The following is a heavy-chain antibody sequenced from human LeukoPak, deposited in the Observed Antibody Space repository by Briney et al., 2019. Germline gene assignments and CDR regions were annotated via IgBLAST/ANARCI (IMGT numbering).Heavy chain of an antibody. CDR1: GFTFSSYS. V-gene: IGHV3-21*01. D-gene: IGHD2-15*01. CDR2: ITYSSSYI. J-gene: IGHJ5*02. CDR3: ARSGVEAPFDP. Sequence: GGSLRLSCAASGFTFSSYSMSWVRQTPGKGLEWVSSITYSSSYIFYADSVKGRFIISRDNTKNSLYLQLNSLRAEDTAFYYCARSGVEAPFDPWGQGTLVTVSS.